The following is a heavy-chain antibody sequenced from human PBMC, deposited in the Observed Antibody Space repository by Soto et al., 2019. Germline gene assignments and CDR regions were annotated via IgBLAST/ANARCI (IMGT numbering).Heavy chain of an antibody. V-gene: IGHV1-2*02. Sequence: QVQLVQSGAEVKKPGASVKVSCKTSGYSFSEFRMHWVRQAPAQGLEWMGWVTHINGNTNYAPDFQGRVTMTMDASTKTVYMELSSLTSDDTSTVYCARENWHFDYWGQGTLITVSS. CDR3: ARENWHFDY. CDR2: VTHINGNT. J-gene: IGHJ4*02. CDR1: GYSFSEFR.